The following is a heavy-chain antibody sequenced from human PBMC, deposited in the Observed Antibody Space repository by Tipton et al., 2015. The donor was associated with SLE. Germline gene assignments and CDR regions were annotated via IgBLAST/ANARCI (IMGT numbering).Heavy chain of an antibody. V-gene: IGHV4-59*01. CDR2: IYYTGST. J-gene: IGHJ4*02. Sequence: TLSLTCTVSGGSIRSFYWSWIRQPPGKGLEWIGNIYYTGSTNYNPSLKSRVTISVDTSKSQFSLNLTSVTAADTAIYYCARASGGNSPYWGQGTLVTVSS. D-gene: IGHD4-23*01. CDR3: ARASGGNSPY. CDR1: GGSIRSFY.